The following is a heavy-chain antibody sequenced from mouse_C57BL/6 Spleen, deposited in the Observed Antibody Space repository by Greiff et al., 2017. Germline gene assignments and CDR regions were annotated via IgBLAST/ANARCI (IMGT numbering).Heavy chain of an antibody. CDR1: GFTFSDYG. V-gene: IGHV5-17*01. J-gene: IGHJ4*01. Sequence: EVQGVESGGGLVKPGGSLKLSCAASGFTFSDYGMHWVRQAPEKGLEWVAYISSGSSTSYYADTVKGRFTISRDNAKNTLFLQMTSLRSEDTAMYYCARHGYDDYYAMDYWGQGTSVTVSS. D-gene: IGHD2-2*01. CDR3: ARHGYDDYYAMDY. CDR2: ISSGSSTS.